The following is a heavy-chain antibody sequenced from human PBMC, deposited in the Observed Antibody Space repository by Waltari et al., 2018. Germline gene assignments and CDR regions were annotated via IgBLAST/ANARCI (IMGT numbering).Heavy chain of an antibody. CDR2: INHSGST. V-gene: IGHV4-34*01. D-gene: IGHD6-13*01. CDR3: ARGVSRDYSSSWYIAFDF. Sequence: QVQLQQWGAGLLKPSETLSLTCAVYGGSFSGYYWSWLRQPPGKGLEWIGEINHSGSTNYNPSLKSRVTISVDTSKNQFSLKLSSVTAADTAVYYCARGVSRDYSSSWYIAFDFWGQGTMVTVSP. CDR1: GGSFSGYY. J-gene: IGHJ3*01.